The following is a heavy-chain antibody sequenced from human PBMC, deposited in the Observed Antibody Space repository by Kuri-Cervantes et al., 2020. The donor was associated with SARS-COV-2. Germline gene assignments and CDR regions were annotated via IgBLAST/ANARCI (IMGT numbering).Heavy chain of an antibody. J-gene: IGHJ3*02. V-gene: IGHV4-39*01. D-gene: IGHD3-22*01. CDR1: GGSISSSSYY. CDR3: ARSRAMIVAQADAFDI. Sequence: SETLSLTCTVSGGSISSSSYYWGWIRQPPGKGLEWIGSIYYSGSTYYNPSLKSRVTISVDTSKYQFSLKLSSVTAADTAVYYCARSRAMIVAQADAFDIWGQGTMVTVSS. CDR2: IYYSGST.